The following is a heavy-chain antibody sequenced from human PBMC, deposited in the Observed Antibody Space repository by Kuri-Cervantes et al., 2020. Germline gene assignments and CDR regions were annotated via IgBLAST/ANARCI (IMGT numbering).Heavy chain of an antibody. CDR3: ARAIYAGQSKYYYGMDV. CDR2: INHSGST. V-gene: IGHV4-34*01. Sequence: SETLSLTCAVYGGSFSGYYWSWIRQPPGKGLEWIGEINHSGSTNYNPSLKSRVTISVDTPKNQFSLKLSSVTAADTAVYYCARAIYAGQSKYYYGMDVWGQGTTVTVSS. D-gene: IGHD4-23*01. J-gene: IGHJ6*02. CDR1: GGSFSGYY.